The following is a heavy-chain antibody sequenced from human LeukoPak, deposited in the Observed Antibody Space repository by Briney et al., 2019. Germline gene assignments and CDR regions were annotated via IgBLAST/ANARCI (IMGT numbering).Heavy chain of an antibody. D-gene: IGHD1-1*01. Sequence: ASVKVSCKASGYNFIAYYLHWVRQVPGQGLEWMGCINPKSGDANSARKFQGRVTMTRDTSINTGYMDLSSLTSDDTAVYYCAKDPRSLTMSQDFDYWGQGTLITVSS. CDR1: GYNFIAYY. J-gene: IGHJ4*02. CDR3: AKDPRSLTMSQDFDY. V-gene: IGHV1-2*02. CDR2: INPKSGDA.